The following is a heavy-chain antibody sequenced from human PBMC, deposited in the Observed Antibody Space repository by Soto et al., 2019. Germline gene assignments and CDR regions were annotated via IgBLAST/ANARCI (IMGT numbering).Heavy chain of an antibody. Sequence: ASVKVSCKASGYSFTSYAMHWVRQAPGQGLEWMGWINAGNGNTKYSQKFQGRVTITRDTSASTAYMELSSLRSEDTALYYCARAVAVPADFDYWGQGTLVTVSS. V-gene: IGHV1-3*01. J-gene: IGHJ4*02. CDR1: GYSFTSYA. CDR2: INAGNGNT. CDR3: ARAVAVPADFDY. D-gene: IGHD6-19*01.